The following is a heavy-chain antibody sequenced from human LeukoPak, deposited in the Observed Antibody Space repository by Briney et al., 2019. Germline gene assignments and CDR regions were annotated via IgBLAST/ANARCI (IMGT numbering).Heavy chain of an antibody. Sequence: SETLSLTCTVSGGSIRSSSYYWGWIRQPPGKGLEWIGYIYYSGSTNYNPSLKSRVTISVDTSKNQFSLKLSSVTAADTAVYYCARVTYSSSSGSNWFDPWGQGTLVTVSS. V-gene: IGHV4-61*05. CDR1: GGSIRSSSYY. D-gene: IGHD6-6*01. CDR3: ARVTYSSSSGSNWFDP. J-gene: IGHJ5*02. CDR2: IYYSGST.